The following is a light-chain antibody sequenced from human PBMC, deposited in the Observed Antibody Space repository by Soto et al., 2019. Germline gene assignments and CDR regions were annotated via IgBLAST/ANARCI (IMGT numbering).Light chain of an antibody. CDR1: QSVSSSY. J-gene: IGKJ5*01. V-gene: IGKV3-20*01. CDR2: GAS. Sequence: EIVLTQSPGTLSLSPGERATLSCRASQSVSSSYLAWYQQKPGQAPRLVIYGASSRATGIPDRFSGSGSGTDFTLTISRLEPEDFAVYYCQQHGSSPITFGQGTRLEIK. CDR3: QQHGSSPIT.